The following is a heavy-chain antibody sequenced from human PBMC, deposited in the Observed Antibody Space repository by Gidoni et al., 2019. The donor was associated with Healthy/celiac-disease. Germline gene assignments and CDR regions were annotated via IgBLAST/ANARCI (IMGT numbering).Heavy chain of an antibody. D-gene: IGHD1-26*01. Sequence: QVQLQQWGAGLLKPSETLSLTCAVYGGSFSGYYWSWIRQPPGKGLEWIGEINHSGSTNYNPSLKSRVTISVDTSKNQFSLKLSSVTAADTAVYYCARRAGIVGATYWGQGTLVTVSS. CDR2: INHSGST. CDR1: GGSFSGYY. CDR3: ARRAGIVGATY. V-gene: IGHV4-34*01. J-gene: IGHJ4*02.